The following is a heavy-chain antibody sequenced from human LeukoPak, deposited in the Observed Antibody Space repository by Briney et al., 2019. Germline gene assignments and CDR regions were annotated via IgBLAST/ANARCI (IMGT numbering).Heavy chain of an antibody. Sequence: ETLSLTCTVSGGSISSYYWSWIRQPPGKGLEWVSSISSSNNDIYYADSVKGRFTISRDNAKDSLYLQMHSLRAEDTAVYYCARVLPWADYYYYFYMDVWGKGTTVTVSS. D-gene: IGHD2-15*01. J-gene: IGHJ6*03. CDR2: ISSSNNDI. CDR3: ARVLPWADYYYYFYMDV. CDR1: GGSISSYY. V-gene: IGHV3-21*01.